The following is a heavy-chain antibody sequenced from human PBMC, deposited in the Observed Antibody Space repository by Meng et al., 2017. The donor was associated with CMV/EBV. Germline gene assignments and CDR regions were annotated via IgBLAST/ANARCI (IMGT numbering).Heavy chain of an antibody. Sequence: VQVVESGGGLIQPRGSLRLSCAASGFTVSSNYMSWVRQAPGKGLEWVSVIYSGGSTYYADSVKGRFTISRDNSKNTLYLQMNSLRAEDTAVYYCARDNWGLGWFDPWGQGTLVTVSS. CDR3: ARDNWGLGWFDP. D-gene: IGHD3-16*01. CDR1: GFTVSSNY. J-gene: IGHJ5*02. CDR2: IYSGGST. V-gene: IGHV3-53*01.